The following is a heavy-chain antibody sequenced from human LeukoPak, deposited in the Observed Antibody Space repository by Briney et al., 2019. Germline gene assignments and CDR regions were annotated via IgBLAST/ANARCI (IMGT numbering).Heavy chain of an antibody. CDR2: ISSTGNYI. CDR1: GFIFSNFN. CDR3: ARGGGDY. D-gene: IGHD2-15*01. J-gene: IGHJ4*02. V-gene: IGHV3-21*04. Sequence: PGGSLRVSCVGSGFIFSNFNMNWVRQAPGKGLEWVSSISSTGNYIHYADSVKGRFTISRDNSKNTLYLQMNSLRADDTAVYYCARGGGDYWGQGTLVTVSS.